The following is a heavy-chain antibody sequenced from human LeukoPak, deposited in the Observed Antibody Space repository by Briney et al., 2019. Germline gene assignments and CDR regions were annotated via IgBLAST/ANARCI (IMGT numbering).Heavy chain of an antibody. J-gene: IGHJ1*01. CDR2: IIPILGIA. CDR3: ARDPGGSCYGGCSEYFQH. Sequence: SVKVSCKASGGTFSSYTISWVLQAPGQGLEWMGRIIPILGIANYAQKFQGRVTITTDESTSTAYMELSSLRSEDTAVYYCARDPGGSCYGGCSEYFQHWGQGTLVTVSS. D-gene: IGHD2-15*01. CDR1: GGTFSSYT. V-gene: IGHV1-69*16.